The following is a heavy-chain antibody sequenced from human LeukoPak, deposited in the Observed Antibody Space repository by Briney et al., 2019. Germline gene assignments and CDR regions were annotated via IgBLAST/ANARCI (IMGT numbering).Heavy chain of an antibody. CDR1: GFTFSSYA. CDR3: AKETPDIVVVPAAIFAL. CDR2: ISGSGGST. Sequence: GGSLRLSCAASGFTFSSYAMSWVRQAPGKGLEWVSAISGSGGSTYYADSVKGRFTISRDNSKNTLYLQMNSLRAENTAVYYCAKETPDIVVVPAAIFALWGQGTLVTVSS. D-gene: IGHD2-2*02. V-gene: IGHV3-23*01. J-gene: IGHJ5*02.